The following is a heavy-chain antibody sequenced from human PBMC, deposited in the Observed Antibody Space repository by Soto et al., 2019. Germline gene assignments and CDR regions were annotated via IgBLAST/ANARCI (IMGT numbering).Heavy chain of an antibody. J-gene: IGHJ4*02. V-gene: IGHV4-39*01. D-gene: IGHD3-10*01. CDR2: IYYSGST. Sequence: QLQLQESGPGLVKPSETLSLTCTVSGGSISSSSYYWGWIRQPPGKGLEWIGSIYYSGSTYYNPSLKSRVTISVYTSKNQCSLKLSSVTAADTAVYYCARRVAQHMVRGVVLGYTNDYGGQGTLVTVSS. CDR1: GGSISSSSYY. CDR3: ARRVAQHMVRGVVLGYTNDY.